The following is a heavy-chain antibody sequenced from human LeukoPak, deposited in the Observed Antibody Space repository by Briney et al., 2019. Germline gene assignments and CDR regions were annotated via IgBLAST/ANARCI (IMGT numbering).Heavy chain of an antibody. Sequence: GGSLRLSCVGSGFTFRSHAMSWVRQAPEKGPEFVSGIYENGGTTYYADSVKGRFSISSDNSKNTLYLQMDSLRGEDTAVYYCAKDFRIGYSAHFDYWGQGALVTVSS. CDR1: GFTFRSHA. V-gene: IGHV3-23*01. D-gene: IGHD2-21*01. CDR3: AKDFRIGYSAHFDY. CDR2: IYENGGTT. J-gene: IGHJ4*02.